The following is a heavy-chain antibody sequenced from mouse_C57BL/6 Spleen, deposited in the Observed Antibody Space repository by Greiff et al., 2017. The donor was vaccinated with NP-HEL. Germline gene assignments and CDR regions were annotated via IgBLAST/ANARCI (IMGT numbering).Heavy chain of an antibody. V-gene: IGHV1-63*01. CDR3: ARSENYSNYVYAMDY. CDR1: GYTFTNYW. J-gene: IGHJ4*01. D-gene: IGHD2-5*01. CDR2: IYPGGGYT. Sequence: VQLQQSGAELVRPGTSVKMSCKASGYTFTNYWIGWAKQRPGHGLEWIGDIYPGGGYTNYNEKFKGKATLTADKSSSTAYMQFSSLTSEDSAIYYCARSENYSNYVYAMDYWGQGTSVTVSS.